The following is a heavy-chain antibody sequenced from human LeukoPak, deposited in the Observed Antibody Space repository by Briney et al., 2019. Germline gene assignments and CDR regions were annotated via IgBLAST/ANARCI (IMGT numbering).Heavy chain of an antibody. D-gene: IGHD3-3*01. CDR1: GGSISSYY. CDR3: ARGRITIFGVVTPHFDY. Sequence: SETLSLTCTVSGGSISSYYWTWIRQSPGTGLEWIGYIHDSVNTDYNHSLKSRVTISVDTSNKQFSLKLNSVTAADTAVYYCARGRITIFGVVTPHFDYWGQGTLVTVSS. CDR2: IHDSVNT. V-gene: IGHV4-59*01. J-gene: IGHJ4*02.